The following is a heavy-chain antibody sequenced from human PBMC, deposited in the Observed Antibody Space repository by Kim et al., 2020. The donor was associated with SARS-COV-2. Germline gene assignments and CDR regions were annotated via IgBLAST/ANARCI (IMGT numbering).Heavy chain of an antibody. V-gene: IGHV4-30-4*01. Sequence: SETLSLTCTVSGGSISSGDYYWSWIRQPPGKGLEWIGYIYYSGSTYYNPSLKSRVTISVDTSKNQFSLKLSSVTAADTAVYYCASAPITMIVVGQGFDPWGQGTLVTVSS. CDR3: ASAPITMIVVGQGFDP. D-gene: IGHD3-22*01. J-gene: IGHJ5*02. CDR2: IYYSGST. CDR1: GGSISSGDYY.